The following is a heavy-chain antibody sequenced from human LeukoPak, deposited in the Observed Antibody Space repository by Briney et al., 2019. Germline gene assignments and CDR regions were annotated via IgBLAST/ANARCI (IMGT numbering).Heavy chain of an antibody. CDR2: IIPIFGTA. D-gene: IGHD5-12*01. J-gene: IGHJ4*02. CDR1: GGTFSSYA. V-gene: IGHV1-69*13. CDR3: ARGTPGYSGYDSWPC. Sequence: ASVKVSCKASGGTFSSYAISWVRQAPGQGLEWMGGIIPIFGTANYAQKFQGRVTITADESTSTAYMELSSLRSEDTAVYYCARGTPGYSGYDSWPCWGQGTLVTVSA.